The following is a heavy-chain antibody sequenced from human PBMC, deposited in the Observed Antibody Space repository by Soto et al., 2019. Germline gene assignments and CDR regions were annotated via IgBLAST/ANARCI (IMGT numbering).Heavy chain of an antibody. Sequence: QVQLVQSGAEVKKPGASVKVSCKASGNTFPTYDINWVRQATGQGLEWMGWMNINSGKTAYAQKFQGRFTMTRNSSISTVYMELSSLRSDDTAVYYCSKGYAMDVWGQGTRSSSP. V-gene: IGHV1-8*01. CDR1: GNTFPTYD. CDR2: MNINSGKT. CDR3: SKGYAMDV. J-gene: IGHJ6*02.